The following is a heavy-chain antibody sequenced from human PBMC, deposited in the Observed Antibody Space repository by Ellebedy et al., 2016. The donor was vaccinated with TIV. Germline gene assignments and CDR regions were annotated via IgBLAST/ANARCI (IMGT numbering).Heavy chain of an antibody. Sequence: MPSETLSLTCTVSGGSFGTYYWSWIRQPPGKGLESIGYIYYSGSTNYNPSLMRRVTISVDTSKNQFSLRLTSVTAADTAVYYCARASQGAFDIWGLGTMVTVSS. CDR3: ARASQGAFDI. J-gene: IGHJ3*02. CDR1: GGSFGTYY. V-gene: IGHV4-59*01. CDR2: IYYSGST.